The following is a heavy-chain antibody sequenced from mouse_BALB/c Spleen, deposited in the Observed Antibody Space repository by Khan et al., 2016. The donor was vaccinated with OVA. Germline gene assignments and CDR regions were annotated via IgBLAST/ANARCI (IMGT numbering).Heavy chain of an antibody. Sequence: EVQLVESGPGLVKPSQTVSLTCTVTGISITSGNYRWSWIRQFPGNKLEWKGNIYYSGTVTNNPSLTSRTTITKKTSKNQFLLEINYLTAEDTATYYCARDYGSLYSYFNVWGTGTTVTVSS. J-gene: IGHJ1*03. CDR2: IYYSGTV. V-gene: IGHV3-5*02. CDR3: ARDYGSLYSYFNV. CDR1: GISITSGNYR. D-gene: IGHD1-1*01.